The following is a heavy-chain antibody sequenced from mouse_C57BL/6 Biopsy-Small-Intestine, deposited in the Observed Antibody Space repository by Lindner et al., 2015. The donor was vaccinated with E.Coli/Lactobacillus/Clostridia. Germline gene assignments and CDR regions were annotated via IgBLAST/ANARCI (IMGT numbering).Heavy chain of an antibody. Sequence: VQLQESGPELVKPGDSVKISCKASGYSFTGYFMNWVMQSHGKSLEWIGRTNPYNGDTFYNQKFKGKATLTVDKSSSTAHMELRSLTSEDSAVYYCAREIYYDYDGPYFDYWGQGTTLTVSS. J-gene: IGHJ2*01. V-gene: IGHV1-20*01. CDR3: AREIYYDYDGPYFDY. CDR2: TNPYNGDT. CDR1: GYSFTGYF. D-gene: IGHD2-4*01.